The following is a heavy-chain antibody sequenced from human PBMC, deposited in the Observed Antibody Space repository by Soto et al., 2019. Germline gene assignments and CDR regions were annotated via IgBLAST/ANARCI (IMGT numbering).Heavy chain of an antibody. D-gene: IGHD5-18*01. CDR3: ARAYSYGLFDS. Sequence: QVQLQESGPGLVKPSGTLSLTCAVSGGAISSSSWWSWVRQPPGKGLEWIGEIYHDGNTNYNPSLKSRVTVSLDKSKNQFSRKLSSVTAADTAVYYCARAYSYGLFDSWGQGTLVTVSS. CDR2: IYHDGNT. CDR1: GGAISSSSW. V-gene: IGHV4-4*02. J-gene: IGHJ4*02.